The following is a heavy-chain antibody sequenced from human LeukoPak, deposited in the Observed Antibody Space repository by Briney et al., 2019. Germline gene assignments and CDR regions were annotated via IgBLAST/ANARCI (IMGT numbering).Heavy chain of an antibody. Sequence: ASVKVSLDASGYTFTDYYMHWVRQAPAQGLQWVGVINLSSGGTNYAQKFQGRVTMTRDKSINTAYMELGRLRSADAAVYWCASGSYGTWGQGTLVTVSS. V-gene: IGHV1-2*02. CDR2: INLSSGGT. D-gene: IGHD5-18*01. J-gene: IGHJ5*02. CDR1: GYTFTDYY. CDR3: ASGSYGT.